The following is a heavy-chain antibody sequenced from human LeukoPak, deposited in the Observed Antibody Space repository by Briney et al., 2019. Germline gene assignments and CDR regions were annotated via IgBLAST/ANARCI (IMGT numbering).Heavy chain of an antibody. CDR3: ARAWRVFYGFDY. J-gene: IGHJ4*02. CDR1: GGSISSSSYY. CDR2: INHSGST. V-gene: IGHV4-39*07. Sequence: SETLSLTCTVSGGSISSSSYYWSWIRQPPGKGLEWIGEINHSGSTNYNPSLKGRVTISVDTSKNQFSLKLSSVTAADTAVYYCARAWRVFYGFDYWGQGTLVTVSS. D-gene: IGHD1-1*01.